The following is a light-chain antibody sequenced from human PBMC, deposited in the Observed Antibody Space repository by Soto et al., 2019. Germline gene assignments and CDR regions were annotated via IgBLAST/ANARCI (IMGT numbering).Light chain of an antibody. CDR3: SSYTTLITVV. V-gene: IGLV2-14*01. Sequence: QSALAQPPSASGSPGQSVTITCTGTNSDVGAYNYVSWYQHRPGKAPKLLLHEVTNRPSGVSNRFSGSKSGNTASLTISGLRPEDEADYYCSSYTTLITVVFGGGTKLTVL. J-gene: IGLJ3*02. CDR1: NSDVGAYNY. CDR2: EVT.